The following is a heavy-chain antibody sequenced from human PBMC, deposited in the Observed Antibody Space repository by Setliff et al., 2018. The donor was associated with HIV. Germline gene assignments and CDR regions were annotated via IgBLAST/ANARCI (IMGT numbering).Heavy chain of an antibody. D-gene: IGHD3-10*01. CDR1: GYNFNTYW. Sequence: GESLKISCKGSGYNFNTYWIDWVRQMPGKGLEWMGTIYPTDSDTKYNPSFQGRVSISADRSIGTAYLQWSSLTASDTAIYYCAKAGGDSWGQGTLVTVSS. CDR2: IYPTDSDT. CDR3: AKAGGDS. J-gene: IGHJ5*01. V-gene: IGHV5-51*01.